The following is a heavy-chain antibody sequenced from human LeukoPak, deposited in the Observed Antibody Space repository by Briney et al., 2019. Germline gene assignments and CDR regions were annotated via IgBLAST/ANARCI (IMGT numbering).Heavy chain of an antibody. V-gene: IGHV1-46*01. J-gene: IGHJ4*02. CDR3: ARDRYSGGWNNSSPLDY. Sequence: ASVKVSCKASGYTFTSYYMHWVRQAPGQGLEWMGIINPSGGSTSYAQKFQGRVTMTRDTSTSTVYMELGSLRSEDTAVYYCARDRYSGGWNNSSPLDYWGQGTLVTVSS. D-gene: IGHD6-13*01. CDR2: INPSGGST. CDR1: GYTFTSYY.